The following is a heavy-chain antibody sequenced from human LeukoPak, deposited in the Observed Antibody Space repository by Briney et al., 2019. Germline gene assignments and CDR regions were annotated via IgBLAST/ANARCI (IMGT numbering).Heavy chain of an antibody. J-gene: IGHJ3*02. CDR3: AREGASYDFWSGYGYAFDI. D-gene: IGHD3-3*01. V-gene: IGHV4-38-2*02. CDR1: GYSISSGYY. Sequence: PSETLSLTCAVSGYSISSGYYWGWIRQPPGKGLEWIGSIYHSGSTYYNPSLKSRVTISVDTSKNQFSLKLSSVTAADTAVYYCAREGASYDFWSGYGYAFDIWGRGTMVTVS. CDR2: IYHSGST.